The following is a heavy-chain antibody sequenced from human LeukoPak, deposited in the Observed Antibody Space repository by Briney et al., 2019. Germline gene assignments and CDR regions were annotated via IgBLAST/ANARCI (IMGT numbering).Heavy chain of an antibody. J-gene: IGHJ5*02. V-gene: IGHV1-8*03. CDR3: TRGWDL. CDR1: GYRFTSCD. CDR2: INPDSGDT. Sequence: ASVKVSCKASGYRFTSCDIDWVRQAPGQGLEWMGWINPDSGDTGYAEKFQDRLTIAGDTSITTAYMELTDLKSEDTAVYYCTRGWDLWGQGTLVTVSS.